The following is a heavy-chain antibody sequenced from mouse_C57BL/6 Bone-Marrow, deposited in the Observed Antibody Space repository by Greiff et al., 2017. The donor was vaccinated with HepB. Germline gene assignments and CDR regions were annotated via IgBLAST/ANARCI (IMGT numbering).Heavy chain of an antibody. V-gene: IGHV5-4*01. J-gene: IGHJ3*01. CDR1: GFTFTSYA. D-gene: IGHD1-1*01. CDR2: ISDGGSYT. CDR3: ARDRYGSSPSWFAY. Sequence: EVQLVESGGGLVKPGGSLKLSCAASGFTFTSYAMSWVRQTPEKRLEWVATISDGGSYTYYPDNVKGRFTISRDNAKTNLYLQMSHLKSEDTAMYYCARDRYGSSPSWFAYWGQGTLVTVSA.